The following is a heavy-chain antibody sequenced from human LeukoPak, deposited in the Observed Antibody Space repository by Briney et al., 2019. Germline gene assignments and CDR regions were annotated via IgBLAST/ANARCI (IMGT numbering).Heavy chain of an antibody. CDR3: ARHYSSSPGNWFDP. CDR2: IYYTGST. CDR1: GGSISSHY. J-gene: IGHJ5*02. D-gene: IGHD6-6*01. Sequence: SETLSLTCTVSGGSISSHYWSWIRQPPGKGLEWIGSIYYTGSTNYNPSLKSRVTISTDTSKNHFSLMLRSVTAADTAVYYCARHYSSSPGNWFDPWGQGTLVTVSS. V-gene: IGHV4-59*11.